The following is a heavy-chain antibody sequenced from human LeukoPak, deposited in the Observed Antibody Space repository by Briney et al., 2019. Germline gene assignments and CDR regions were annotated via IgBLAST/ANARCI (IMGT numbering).Heavy chain of an antibody. D-gene: IGHD3-3*01. Sequence: AASVKVACKASGGTFSSYAISWERQAPGQGLEWMGRIIPILGLANYAQKFQGRVTITTDKSTSTAYMELRSLRSDDTAVYYCARLPYDFWSGYFSHYYYMDVWGKGTTVTVSS. CDR1: GGTFSSYA. CDR2: IIPILGLA. V-gene: IGHV1-69*04. J-gene: IGHJ6*03. CDR3: ARLPYDFWSGYFSHYYYMDV.